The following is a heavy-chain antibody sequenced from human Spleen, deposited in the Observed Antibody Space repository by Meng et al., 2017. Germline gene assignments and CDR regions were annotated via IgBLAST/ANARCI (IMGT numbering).Heavy chain of an antibody. Sequence: WAGVKKPGASGNVSWKASVFTFTFFDFKWVRQATGQGLEWMGWMNPNSANTDYAQKFQGRVTMTRNISISTAYMELSGLRSDDTAMYYCARDEDISAAGKLFGDYWGQGTLVTVSS. CDR1: VFTFTFFD. CDR2: MNPNSANT. V-gene: IGHV1-8*01. D-gene: IGHD6-25*01. J-gene: IGHJ4*02. CDR3: ARDEDISAAGKLFGDY.